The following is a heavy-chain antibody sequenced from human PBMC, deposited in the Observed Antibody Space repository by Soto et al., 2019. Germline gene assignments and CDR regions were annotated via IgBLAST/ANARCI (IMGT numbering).Heavy chain of an antibody. V-gene: IGHV4-59*01. CDR2: IYYSGST. J-gene: IGHJ4*02. CDR1: GGSISSYY. Sequence: LSLTCTVSGGSISSYYWSWIRQPPGKGLEWIGYIYYSGSTNYNPSLKSRVTISVDTSKNQFSLRLSSVTAADTAVYYCAREGGYYYYDSSGYYLRRYYFDYWGQGTLVTVYS. CDR3: AREGGYYYYDSSGYYLRRYYFDY. D-gene: IGHD3-22*01.